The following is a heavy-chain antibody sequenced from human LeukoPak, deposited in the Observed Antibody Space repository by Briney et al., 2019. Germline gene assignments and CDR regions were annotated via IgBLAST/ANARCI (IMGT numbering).Heavy chain of an antibody. J-gene: IGHJ4*02. Sequence: PGGSLRLSCAASGFTFSSYAMSWVRQAPGKGLEWVSAISGSGGSTYYADSVKGRFTISRDNSKNTLYLQMNSLRAEDTAVYYCAKDEIGSYYGYLDYWGQGTLVTVSS. CDR1: GFTFSSYA. CDR3: AKDEIGSYYGYLDY. V-gene: IGHV3-23*01. D-gene: IGHD1-26*01. CDR2: ISGSGGST.